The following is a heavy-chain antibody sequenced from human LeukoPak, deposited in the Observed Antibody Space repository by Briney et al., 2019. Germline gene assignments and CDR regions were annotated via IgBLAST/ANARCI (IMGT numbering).Heavy chain of an antibody. CDR1: GYRFTSYW. CDR3: AIYSDTYYFDH. Sequence: GDSLKISCKASGYRFTSYWIGWVRQMPGKGLEWMGIIYPGDSDTRYSPSFQGQVTISADKSISTAYLQWSSLKASDTAMYYCAIYSDTYYFDHWGQGTLVTVSS. V-gene: IGHV5-51*01. J-gene: IGHJ4*02. CDR2: IYPGDSDT. D-gene: IGHD1-26*01.